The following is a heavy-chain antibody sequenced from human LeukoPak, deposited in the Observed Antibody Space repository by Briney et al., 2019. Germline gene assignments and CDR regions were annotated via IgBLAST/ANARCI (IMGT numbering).Heavy chain of an antibody. CDR3: ATGLASGYPPIPFDY. V-gene: IGHV4-34*01. J-gene: IGHJ4*02. Sequence: SGTLSLTCAVFGGSFGGYYWSWIRQSPGKRLEWIGEITYDGRTKYNPSLRSRVSISVDTSKIQFSLNLTSVTAADTPIYYCATGLASGYPPIPFDYWGQGTQVTVSS. CDR1: GGSFGGYY. D-gene: IGHD3-3*01. CDR2: ITYDGRT.